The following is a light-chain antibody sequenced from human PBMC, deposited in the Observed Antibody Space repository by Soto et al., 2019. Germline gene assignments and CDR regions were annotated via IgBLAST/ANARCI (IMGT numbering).Light chain of an antibody. CDR2: DVS. Sequence: QSAVTQPASVSGSPGQSITISCTGTSSDIGSYNYVSWYQQHPGKAPKLIIYDVSARPSGVSNRFSGSKSGNTASLTISGLQAEDEADYYCNSYTTTSTHVLFGGGTKLTVL. V-gene: IGLV2-14*03. CDR1: SSDIGSYNY. CDR3: NSYTTTSTHVL. J-gene: IGLJ2*01.